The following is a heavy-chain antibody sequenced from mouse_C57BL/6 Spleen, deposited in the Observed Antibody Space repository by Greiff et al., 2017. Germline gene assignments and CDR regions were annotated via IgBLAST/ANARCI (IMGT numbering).Heavy chain of an antibody. V-gene: IGHV1-53*01. J-gene: IGHJ1*03. Sequence: VKLVESGTELVKPGASVKLSCKASGYTFTSYWMHWVKQRPGQGLEWIGNINPSNGGTNYNEKFKSKATLTVDKSSSTAYMQLSSLTSEDSAVYYCARFLITTVVATNGYFDVWGTGTTVTVSS. D-gene: IGHD1-1*01. CDR2: INPSNGGT. CDR1: GYTFTSYW. CDR3: ARFLITTVVATNGYFDV.